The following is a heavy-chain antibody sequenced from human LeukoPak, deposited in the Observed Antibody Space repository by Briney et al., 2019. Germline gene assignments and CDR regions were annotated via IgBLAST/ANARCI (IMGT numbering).Heavy chain of an antibody. V-gene: IGHV3-23*01. CDR2: ISGSGGST. J-gene: IGHJ4*02. D-gene: IGHD6-19*01. CDR3: ARGGAVAGTPTYFDY. Sequence: GGSLRLSCAASGFTFSNYAMNWVRQAPGKGLEWVSAISGSGGSTYYADSVKGRFTISRDNAKNSLYLQMNSLRAEDTAVYYCARGGAVAGTPTYFDYWGQGTLVTVSS. CDR1: GFTFSNYA.